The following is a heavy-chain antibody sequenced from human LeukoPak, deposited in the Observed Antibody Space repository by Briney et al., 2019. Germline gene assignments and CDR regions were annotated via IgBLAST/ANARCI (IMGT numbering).Heavy chain of an antibody. CDR1: GFTFSSYE. CDR2: ISSSGSTI. CDR3: ARDSGYSSGWYGY. J-gene: IGHJ4*02. V-gene: IGHV3-48*03. D-gene: IGHD6-19*01. Sequence: PGGSLRLSFAAPGFTFSSYEMNWVRQAPGKGLEWVSYISSSGSTIYYADSVKGRCTITRDNAKNSLYLQMNSLRAEDTAVYYCARDSGYSSGWYGYWGQGTLVTVSS.